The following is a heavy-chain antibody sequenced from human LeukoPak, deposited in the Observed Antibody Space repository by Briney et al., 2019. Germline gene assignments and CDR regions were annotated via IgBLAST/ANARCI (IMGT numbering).Heavy chain of an antibody. CDR2: IYYSGNA. D-gene: IGHD2-15*01. J-gene: IGHJ5*02. CDR1: GGSISTYY. CDR3: ARRYCSGGNCSPGWFDP. Sequence: PSETLSLTCTVSGGSISTYYWSWIRQSPGKGLEWIGYIYYSGNAYYNPSLKSRVTISVDTSKNQFSLKLSSVTAADTAVYYCARRYCSGGNCSPGWFDPWGQGTLVTVSS. V-gene: IGHV4-59*08.